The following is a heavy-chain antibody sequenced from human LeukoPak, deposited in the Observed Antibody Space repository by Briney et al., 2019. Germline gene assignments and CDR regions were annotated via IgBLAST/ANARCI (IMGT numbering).Heavy chain of an antibody. J-gene: IGHJ3*01. D-gene: IGHD3-3*01. CDR3: ARVRFGTEWYSSDAFAF. CDR1: GFTFDDYG. V-gene: IGHV3-23*01. CDR2: VSGGGRSK. Sequence: GGSLRLSCAASGFTFDDYGMNWVRQAPGKGLEWVASVSGGGRSKYYIDAVKGRFTVSRDNSKNTVYLQMSSLRTVDTAIYYCARVRFGTEWYSSDAFAFWGQGTMVTVAS.